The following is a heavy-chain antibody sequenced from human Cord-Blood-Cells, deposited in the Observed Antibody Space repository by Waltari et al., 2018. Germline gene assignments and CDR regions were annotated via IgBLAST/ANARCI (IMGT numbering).Heavy chain of an antibody. Sequence: QVQLVQSGAEVKTPGSSVKVSCKPSAGAFRRHAIRRVTQAPGQGLEWMGGIIPIFGTANYAQKFQGRVTITADESTSTAYMELSSLRSEDTAVYYCASGGDDYGDYYFDYWGQGTLVTVSS. CDR1: AGAFRRHA. CDR2: IIPIFGTA. J-gene: IGHJ4*02. V-gene: IGHV1-69*01. CDR3: ASGGDDYGDYYFDY. D-gene: IGHD4-17*01.